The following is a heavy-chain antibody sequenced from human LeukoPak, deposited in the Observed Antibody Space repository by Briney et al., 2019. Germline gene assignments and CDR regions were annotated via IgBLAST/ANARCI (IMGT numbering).Heavy chain of an antibody. CDR2: ISSSSSYI. D-gene: IGHD1-26*01. CDR3: ARDSTGIVGAPDAFDI. CDR1: GFTFSSYS. V-gene: IGHV3-21*01. Sequence: GGSLRLSCAAPGFTFSSYSMNWVRQAPGKGLEWVSSISSSSSYIYYADSVKGRFTISRDNAKNSLYLQMNSLRAEDTAVYYCARDSTGIVGAPDAFDIWGQGTMVTVSS. J-gene: IGHJ3*02.